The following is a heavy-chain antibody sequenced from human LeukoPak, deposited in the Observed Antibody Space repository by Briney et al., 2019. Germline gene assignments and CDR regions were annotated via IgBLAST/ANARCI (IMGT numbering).Heavy chain of an antibody. CDR2: IYSGGST. Sequence: GGSLSLSWAAAGFTVSNNNIRWARQPQGRGLEWVSLIYSGGSTYYADSVKGRFIISRDNSKNTLYLQMNSLRAEDTAVYYCSRDRHCIGSTCYGPWGQGTRVTVSS. CDR1: GFTVSNNN. V-gene: IGHV3-66*01. CDR3: SRDRHCIGSTCYGP. J-gene: IGHJ5*02. D-gene: IGHD2-2*01.